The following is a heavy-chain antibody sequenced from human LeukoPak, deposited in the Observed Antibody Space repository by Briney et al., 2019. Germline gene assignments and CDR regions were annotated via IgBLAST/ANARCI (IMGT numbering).Heavy chain of an antibody. J-gene: IGHJ4*02. CDR2: VKTRTDGETT. D-gene: IGHD5-24*01. Sequence: GRTLRLSCAASGFTFHNAWMNWARQAPGHGLERVGRVKTRTDGETTDNSAPVKGRFIISRDDSKNTLYLQMNSLMTEDTAVYYCTSRVATTNDYWGQGTLVTVAS. CDR3: TSRVATTNDY. V-gene: IGHV3-15*01. CDR1: GFTFHNAW.